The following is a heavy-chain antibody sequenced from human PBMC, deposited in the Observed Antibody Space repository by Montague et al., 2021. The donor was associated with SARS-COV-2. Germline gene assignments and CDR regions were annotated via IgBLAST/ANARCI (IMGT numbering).Heavy chain of an antibody. CDR3: ARELASDIDY. CDR2: ISYDGSNK. J-gene: IGHJ4*02. CDR1: GFTFSSYA. D-gene: IGHD3-3*02. Sequence: SLRLSCAASGFTFSSYAMHWVRQAPVKGLDWVAVISYDGSNKYYXDSVKGRFTISRDNSKNTLYLQMNSLRAEDTAVYYCARELASDIDYWGQGTLVTVSS. V-gene: IGHV3-30-3*01.